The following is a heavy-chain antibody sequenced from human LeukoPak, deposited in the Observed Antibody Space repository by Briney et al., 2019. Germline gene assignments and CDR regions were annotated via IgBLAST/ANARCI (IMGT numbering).Heavy chain of an antibody. Sequence: GGSLRLSCATSGFSFSSYAMSWVRQAPGKGLEWVSAMSSSDDGRYYADSVKGRFTISRDNSKNTLYLQMNSLRAEDTAVYYCAKDGRYYYDSSGYYSGDFDYWGQGTLVTVSS. CDR3: AKDGRYYYDSSGYYSGDFDY. CDR2: MSSSDDGR. J-gene: IGHJ4*02. D-gene: IGHD3-22*01. CDR1: GFSFSSYA. V-gene: IGHV3-23*01.